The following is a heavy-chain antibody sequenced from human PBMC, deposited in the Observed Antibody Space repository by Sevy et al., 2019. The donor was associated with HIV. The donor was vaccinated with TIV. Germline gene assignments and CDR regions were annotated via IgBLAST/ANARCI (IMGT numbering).Heavy chain of an antibody. CDR1: GGSITSLY. J-gene: IGHJ4*02. CDR3: AGENAWGRGYS. CDR2: NYYNGHI. D-gene: IGHD1-26*01. Sequence: SETLSRTCTVSGGSITSLYWNWIRQPPGKGLEWIAINYYNGHITYNPSLKSRVTLSLDTSKNQFSLRLSSVNAADTAMYYCAGENAWGRGYSWGQGTLVTVSS. V-gene: IGHV4-59*08.